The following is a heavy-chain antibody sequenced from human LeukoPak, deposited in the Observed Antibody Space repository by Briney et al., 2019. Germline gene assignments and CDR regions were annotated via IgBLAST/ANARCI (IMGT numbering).Heavy chain of an antibody. V-gene: IGHV3-7*01. Sequence: GGSLRLSCGASGFTFSSYWMSWVRQAPGKGLEWVANIKQDGSEKYYVDSVKGRFTISRDNAKNSLYLQMNSLRAEDTAVYYCARGGSKSVVPAFYYYMDVWGKGTTVTVSS. J-gene: IGHJ6*03. CDR2: IKQDGSEK. CDR1: GFTFSSYW. CDR3: ARGGSKSVVPAFYYYMDV. D-gene: IGHD2-2*01.